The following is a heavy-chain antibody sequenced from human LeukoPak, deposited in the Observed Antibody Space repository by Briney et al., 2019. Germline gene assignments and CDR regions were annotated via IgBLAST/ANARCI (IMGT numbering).Heavy chain of an antibody. Sequence: PGGSLRLSCAASGFTFSSYAMSWVRQAPGKGLEWVSAISGSGGSTYYADSVKGRFTISRDNSKNTLYLQMNSLRAEDTAVYYCARLSVAVTPATRYNWFDPWGQGTLVTVSS. D-gene: IGHD4-23*01. V-gene: IGHV3-23*01. CDR2: ISGSGGST. J-gene: IGHJ5*02. CDR3: ARLSVAVTPATRYNWFDP. CDR1: GFTFSSYA.